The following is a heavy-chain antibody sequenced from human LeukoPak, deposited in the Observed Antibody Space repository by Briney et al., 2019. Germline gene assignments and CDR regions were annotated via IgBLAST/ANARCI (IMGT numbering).Heavy chain of an antibody. D-gene: IGHD3-10*01. J-gene: IGHJ4*02. CDR1: GGTFSSYA. V-gene: IGHV1-69*04. CDR3: ARAYGSGSYPRSLFDY. CDR2: IIPILGIA. Sequence: ASVKVSCKASGGTFSSYAISWVRQAPGQGLEWMGRIIPILGIANYAQKFQGRVTITADNSTSTAYMELSSLRSEDTAVYYCARAYGSGSYPRSLFDYWGQGTLVTVSS.